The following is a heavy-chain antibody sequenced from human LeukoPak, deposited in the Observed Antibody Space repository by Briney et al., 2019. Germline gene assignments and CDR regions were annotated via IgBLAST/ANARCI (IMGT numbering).Heavy chain of an antibody. D-gene: IGHD4-11*01. CDR1: GFTFSSYA. V-gene: IGHV3-30-3*01. CDR2: ISYDGSNK. J-gene: IGHJ3*02. Sequence: GRSLRLSCAASGFTFSSYAMHWVRQAPGKGLEWVAVISYDGSNKYYADSVKGRFTIPRDNSKNTLYLQMNSLRAEDTAVYYCARTYSNYDAFDIWGQGTMVTVSS. CDR3: ARTYSNYDAFDI.